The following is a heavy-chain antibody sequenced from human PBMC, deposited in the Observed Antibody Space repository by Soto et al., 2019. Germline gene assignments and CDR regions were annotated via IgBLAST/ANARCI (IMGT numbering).Heavy chain of an antibody. CDR2: ISSSGSTI. V-gene: IGHV3-48*03. CDR3: AREEGSSGDGDYYYYGMAV. CDR1: GFTFSSYE. D-gene: IGHD6-6*01. J-gene: IGHJ6*02. Sequence: EVQLVESGGGLVQHGGSLRLSCAASGFTFSSYEMNWVRQAPGKDVEWVSYISSSGSTIYYADSVKGRFTISRHNSKNPLYLQMNRLIAEDTSVYYCAREEGSSGDGDYYYYGMAVWGQGTTVTVSS.